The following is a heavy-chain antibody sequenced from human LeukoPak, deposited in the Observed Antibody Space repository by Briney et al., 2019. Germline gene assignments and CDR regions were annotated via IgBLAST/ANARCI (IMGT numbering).Heavy chain of an antibody. CDR2: IIPIFGPA. CDR3: ARDKGNYYDSSGYYGAFDI. Sequence: PVKVTCKASGGILSSYDLSWVRQDPGQELESMGGIIPIFGPATYAQKFQGRVTITADESTSTAYMELSSLRSEDTAVYYCARDKGNYYDSSGYYGAFDIWGQGTVGTVSS. D-gene: IGHD3-22*01. CDR1: GGILSSYD. J-gene: IGHJ3*02. V-gene: IGHV1-69*01.